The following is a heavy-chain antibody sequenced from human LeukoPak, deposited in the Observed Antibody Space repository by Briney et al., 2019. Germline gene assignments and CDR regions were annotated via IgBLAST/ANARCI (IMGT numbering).Heavy chain of an antibody. D-gene: IGHD1-26*01. V-gene: IGHV4-59*01. CDR1: GGSISSYY. CDR2: IYYRGST. CDR3: ARSFLGDWYFDL. J-gene: IGHJ2*01. Sequence: PSETLSLTCTVSGGSISSYYWSWIRQPPGMGLEWIGCIYYRGSTNYNPSLKSRVTISVDTSKDQFSLRLTSVTAADTAVYYCARSFLGDWYFDLWGRGTLVTVSS.